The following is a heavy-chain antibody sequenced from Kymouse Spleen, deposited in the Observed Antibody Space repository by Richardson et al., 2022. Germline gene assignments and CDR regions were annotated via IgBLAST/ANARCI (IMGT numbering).Heavy chain of an antibody. CDR1: GFTFSDHY. CDR2: TRNKANSYTT. Sequence: EVQLVESGGGLVQPGGSLRLSCAASGFTFSDHYMDWVRQAPGKGLEWVGRTRNKANSYTTEYAASVKGRFTISRDDSKNSLYLQMNSLKTEDTAVYYCARYNEDYYGMDVWGQGTTVTVSS. J-gene: IGHJ6*02. V-gene: IGHV3-72*01. D-gene: IGHD1-14*01,IGHD1-20*01,IGHD1-7*01. CDR3: ARYNEDYYGMDV.